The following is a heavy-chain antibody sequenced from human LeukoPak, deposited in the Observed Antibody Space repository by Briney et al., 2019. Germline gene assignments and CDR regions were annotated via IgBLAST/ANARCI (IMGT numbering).Heavy chain of an antibody. CDR3: ASGQDSSGYYRIYDY. Sequence: GGSLRLSCAASGFTFSSYAMHWVRQAPGKGLEWVAVISYDGSNKYYADSVKGRFTISRDNSKNTLYLQMNSLRAEDTAVYYCASGQDSSGYYRIYDYWSQGTLVTVSS. CDR1: GFTFSSYA. CDR2: ISYDGSNK. V-gene: IGHV3-30-3*01. J-gene: IGHJ4*02. D-gene: IGHD3-22*01.